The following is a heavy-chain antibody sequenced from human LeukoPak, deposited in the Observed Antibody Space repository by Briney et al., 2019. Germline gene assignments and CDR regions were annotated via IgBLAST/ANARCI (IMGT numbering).Heavy chain of an antibody. CDR3: AKDRNYYDSSGYYYGDY. J-gene: IGHJ4*02. Sequence: GESLRLSCEASGFTFTKFWMSWVRQAPGKGLEWVSAISGSGGSTYYADSVKSRFTISRDNSKNTLYLQMNSLRAEDTAVYYCAKDRNYYDSSGYYYGDYWGQGTLVTVSS. CDR2: ISGSGGST. D-gene: IGHD3-22*01. V-gene: IGHV3-23*01. CDR1: GFTFTKFW.